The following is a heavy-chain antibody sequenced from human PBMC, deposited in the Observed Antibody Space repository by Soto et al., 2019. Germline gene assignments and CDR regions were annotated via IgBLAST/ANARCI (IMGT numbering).Heavy chain of an antibody. CDR3: ARFAEEDNPMLESWYAFDF. Sequence: VQLQESGPGLVKPSQTLSLTCTVSGGSIRSGGYFWSWVRQQPGKGLEWIGHIYYRGGTSYNPSLESRVAMSVDTSKNEFTLKVNAVTAADTAIYYCARFAEEDNPMLESWYAFDFWGRGTLVTVSS. D-gene: IGHD3-9*01. CDR1: GGSIRSGGYF. V-gene: IGHV4-31*03. CDR2: IYYRGGT. J-gene: IGHJ2*01.